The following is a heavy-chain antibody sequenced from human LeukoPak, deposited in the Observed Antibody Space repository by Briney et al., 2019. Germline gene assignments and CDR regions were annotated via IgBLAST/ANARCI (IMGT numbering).Heavy chain of an antibody. CDR2: IYHSGST. J-gene: IGHJ4*02. Sequence: SETLSLTCAVSGYSISSGYYWGWIRQPPGKGLEWIGSIYHSGSTYYNPSLKSRVTISVDASKNQFSLKLSSVTAADTAVYYCARTAEYYYDSSGYFDYWGQGTLVTVSS. V-gene: IGHV4-38-2*01. CDR1: GYSISSGYY. CDR3: ARTAEYYYDSSGYFDY. D-gene: IGHD3-22*01.